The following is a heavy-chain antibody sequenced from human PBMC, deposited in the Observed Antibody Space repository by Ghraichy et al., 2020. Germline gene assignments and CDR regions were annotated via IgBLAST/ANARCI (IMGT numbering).Heavy chain of an antibody. CDR2: IAGNDDK. J-gene: IGHJ4*02. Sequence: SGPTLVKPTQTLTLTCSFSGFSLTTSGVGVAWIRQSPGEALEWLALIAGNDDKRYSPSLNSRLIITNDASKNQVVLTMTNMDPVDTATYFCAHRRTGDQVYDYWGQGTLVTVSS. CDR3: AHRRTGDQVYDY. CDR1: GFSLTTSGVG. D-gene: IGHD7-27*01. V-gene: IGHV2-5*01.